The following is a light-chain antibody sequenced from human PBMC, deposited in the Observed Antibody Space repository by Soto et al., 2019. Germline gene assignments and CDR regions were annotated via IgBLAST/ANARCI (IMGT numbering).Light chain of an antibody. J-gene: IGLJ2*01. CDR2: DNN. Sequence: QSVLTQPPSVSAAPAQKVTTSCSGSGSNIGNNYVSWYQQLPGTAPKLLIYDNNKRPSGIPDRFSGSKSGTSATLGITGLQTGDEADYYCGTWDSSLSGGVFGGGTKLTVL. CDR3: GTWDSSLSGGV. V-gene: IGLV1-51*01. CDR1: GSNIGNNY.